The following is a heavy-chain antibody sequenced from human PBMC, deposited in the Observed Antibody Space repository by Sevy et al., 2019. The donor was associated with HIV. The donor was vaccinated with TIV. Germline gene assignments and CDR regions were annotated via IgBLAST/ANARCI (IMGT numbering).Heavy chain of an antibody. CDR3: GQYGDYNYFDY. CDR2: IYPGHSDT. V-gene: IGHV5-51*01. D-gene: IGHD4-17*01. CDR1: GYSFTSYW. J-gene: IGHJ4*02. Sequence: GQSLKISCKGSGYSFTSYWIGWVRQMPGKGLQWMGIIYPGHSDTRYSPSFQGQVTISADKSISTAYLQWSSLKASDTAMYYCGQYGDYNYFDYWGQGTMVTVSS.